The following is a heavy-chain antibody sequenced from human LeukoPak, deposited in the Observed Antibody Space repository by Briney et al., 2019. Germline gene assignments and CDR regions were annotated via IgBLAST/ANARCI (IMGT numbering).Heavy chain of an antibody. CDR3: AKERTETTAYFDY. V-gene: IGHV3-23*01. CDR1: GFTFSRYD. CDR2: ISDTGEST. J-gene: IGHJ4*02. Sequence: PGGSLRLSCAASGFTFSRYDMSWVRQAPGKGLEWVSGISDTGESTYYVDSVKGRFTISRVNSKNTLYLQMNSLRAEDTAVYHCAKERTETTAYFDYWGQGTLVTVSS. D-gene: IGHD4-17*01.